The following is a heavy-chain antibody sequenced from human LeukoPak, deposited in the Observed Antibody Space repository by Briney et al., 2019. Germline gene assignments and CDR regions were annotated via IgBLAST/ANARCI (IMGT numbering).Heavy chain of an antibody. Sequence: GGSLRLSCAASRFTFSSYSMNWVRQAPGKGLEWVSSISSSSSYIYYADSVKGRFTISRDNAKNSLYLQMNSLRAEDTAVYYCARGPHSSSWNFWGQGTLVTVSS. D-gene: IGHD6-13*01. V-gene: IGHV3-21*01. J-gene: IGHJ4*02. CDR3: ARGPHSSSWNF. CDR1: RFTFSSYS. CDR2: ISSSSSYI.